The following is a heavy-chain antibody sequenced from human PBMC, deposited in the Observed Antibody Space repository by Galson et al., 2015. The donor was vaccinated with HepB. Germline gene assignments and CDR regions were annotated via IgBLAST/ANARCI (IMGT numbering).Heavy chain of an antibody. J-gene: IGHJ6*02. Sequence: QSGAEVKKPGESLRISCKGSGYSFASYWITWVRQMPGKGLEWMGRIDPSDSYTKYSPSFQGHVTISVDKSISTAYLQWSSLKASDTAMYYCARPMMVRGLFYYGIDVWGQGTTVTVSS. CDR2: IDPSDSYT. CDR3: ARPMMVRGLFYYGIDV. CDR1: GYSFASYW. V-gene: IGHV5-10-1*01. D-gene: IGHD3-10*01.